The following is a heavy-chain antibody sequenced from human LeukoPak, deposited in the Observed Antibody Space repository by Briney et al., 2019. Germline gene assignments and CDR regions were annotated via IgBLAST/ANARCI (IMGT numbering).Heavy chain of an antibody. V-gene: IGHV3-53*01. CDR3: AKYGSGTYYNGLH. J-gene: IGHJ4*02. CDR2: IYSGGST. CDR1: GFTVSSNY. Sequence: GGSLRLSCAASGFTVSSNYMSWVRQAPGKGLEWVSVIYSGGSTYYADSVKGRFTISRDNSKNTLYLQMNSLRAEDTAVYYCAKYGSGTYYNGLHWGQGTLVTVSS. D-gene: IGHD3-10*01.